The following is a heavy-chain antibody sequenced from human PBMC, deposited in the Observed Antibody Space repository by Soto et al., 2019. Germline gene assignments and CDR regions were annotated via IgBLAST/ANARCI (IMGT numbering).Heavy chain of an antibody. CDR2: NYYSGNT. V-gene: IGHV4-59*13. Sequence: QVRLQESGPGLVKPSGTLSVTCCVSGASMSSYYWYWIGLCPGKGLEWIGYNYYSGNTNYNPSLKNRVTRSLDTSKNQVSLKLSSVGSADTAVYYCAGGVTSTLRGRRLDYWGQGTLVTVSS. D-gene: IGHD2-21*02. J-gene: IGHJ4*02. CDR3: AGGVTSTLRGRRLDY. CDR1: GASMSSYY.